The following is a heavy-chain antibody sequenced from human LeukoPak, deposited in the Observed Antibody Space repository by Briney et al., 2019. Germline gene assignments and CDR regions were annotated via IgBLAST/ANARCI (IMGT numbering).Heavy chain of an antibody. V-gene: IGHV4-34*01. CDR3: ARVNYYYYYMDV. CDR1: GGSFSGYY. J-gene: IGHJ6*03. Sequence: SETLSLTCAVYGGSFSGYYWSWIRQPPGKGLEWIGEINHSGSTHYNPSTKSRVTISVYTSKNQFSLKLSSVTAADTAVYYCARVNYYYYYMDVWGKGTTVTISS. CDR2: INHSGST.